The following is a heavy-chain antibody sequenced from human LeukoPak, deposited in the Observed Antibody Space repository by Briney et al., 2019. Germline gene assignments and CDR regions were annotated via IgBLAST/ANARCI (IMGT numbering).Heavy chain of an antibody. CDR2: IYTSGST. CDR1: GGSISSSSYY. J-gene: IGHJ5*02. CDR3: ARSRHFESWFDP. V-gene: IGHV4-61*02. D-gene: IGHD2/OR15-2a*01. Sequence: SETLSLTCTVSGGSISSSSYYWSWIRQPAGKGLEWIGRIYTSGSTNYNPSLKSRVTISVDTSKNQFSLKLSSVTAADTAVYYCARSRHFESWFDPWGQGTLVTVSS.